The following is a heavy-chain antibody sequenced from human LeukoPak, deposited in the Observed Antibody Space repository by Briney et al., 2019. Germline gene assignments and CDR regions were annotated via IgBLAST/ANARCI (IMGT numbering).Heavy chain of an antibody. Sequence: ASVKVSCKASGYTFTAYYMHWVRQAPGEGVEWMGWINPNSGDTNYAQKFQGRVTMTRDTSISTAYMELSRLRSDDTAVYYCARGGYCTITNCYTSNWLDPWGQGTLVTVSS. D-gene: IGHD2-2*02. CDR2: INPNSGDT. J-gene: IGHJ5*02. CDR1: GYTFTAYY. CDR3: ARGGYCTITNCYTSNWLDP. V-gene: IGHV1-2*02.